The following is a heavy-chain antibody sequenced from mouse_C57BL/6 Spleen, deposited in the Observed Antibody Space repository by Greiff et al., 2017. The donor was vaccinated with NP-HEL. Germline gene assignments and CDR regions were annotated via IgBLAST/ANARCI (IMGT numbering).Heavy chain of an antibody. CDR2: ISDGGSYT. Sequence: EVMLVESGGGLVKPGGSLKLSCAASGFTFSSYAMSWVRQTPEKRLEWVATISDGGSYTYYPDNVKGRFTISRDNAKNNLYLQMSHLKSEDTAMYSCARDYGSSYHYAMDYWGQGTSVTVSS. V-gene: IGHV5-4*03. J-gene: IGHJ4*01. CDR1: GFTFSSYA. D-gene: IGHD1-1*01. CDR3: ARDYGSSYHYAMDY.